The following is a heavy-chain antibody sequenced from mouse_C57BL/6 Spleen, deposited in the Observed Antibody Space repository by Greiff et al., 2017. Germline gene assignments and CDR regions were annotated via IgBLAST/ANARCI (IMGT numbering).Heavy chain of an antibody. CDR3: ARGLTGTGDY. D-gene: IGHD4-1*01. CDR2: IYPGDGDT. J-gene: IGHJ2*01. Sequence: VKLQESGAELVKPGASVKISCKASGYAFSSYWMNWVKQRPGKGLEWIGQIYPGDGDTNYNGKFKGKATLTADKSSSTAYMQLSSLTSEDSAVYFCARGLTGTGDYWGQGTTLTVSS. V-gene: IGHV1-80*01. CDR1: GYAFSSYW.